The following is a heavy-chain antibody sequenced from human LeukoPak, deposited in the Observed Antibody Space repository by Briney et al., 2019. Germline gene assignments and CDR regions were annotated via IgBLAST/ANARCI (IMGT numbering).Heavy chain of an antibody. CDR3: ASNPGSGRIDY. D-gene: IGHD6-19*01. CDR1: GGSISKYY. J-gene: IGHJ4*02. Sequence: SETLSLTCTVSGGSISKYYWSWIRQPPGKGLEWIGYIYYNGATNYNPSLKSRVTMSIDTSKNQFSLKLSSVTAADTAVYYCASNPGSGRIDYWGQGTPVTVSS. CDR2: IYYNGAT. V-gene: IGHV4-59*08.